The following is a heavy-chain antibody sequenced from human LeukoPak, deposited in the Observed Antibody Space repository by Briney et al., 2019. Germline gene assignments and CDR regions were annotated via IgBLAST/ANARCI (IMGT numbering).Heavy chain of an antibody. J-gene: IGHJ6*03. D-gene: IGHD2-2*01. CDR3: ARSCSSTSCYGWPNYYYYYYMDV. Sequence: ASVKVSCKASGYTFTSYGISWVRQAPGQGLEWMGWISAYNGNTNYAQKLQGRVTMTTDTSTSTAYMELRSLRSDDTAVYYCARSCSSTSCYGWPNYYYYYYMDVWGKGTTVIVSS. V-gene: IGHV1-18*01. CDR2: ISAYNGNT. CDR1: GYTFTSYG.